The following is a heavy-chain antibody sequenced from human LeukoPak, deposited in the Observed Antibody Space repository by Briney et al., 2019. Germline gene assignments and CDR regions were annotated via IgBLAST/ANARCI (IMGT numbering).Heavy chain of an antibody. V-gene: IGHV4-34*01. CDR3: ARRCSGGTLDY. Sequence: PSETLSLTCAVYGGSFSGYYWSWIRQPPGEGLEWIGEINHSGSTNYNPSLKSRVTISVDTSKNQFSLKLSSVTAADTAVYYCARRCSGGTLDYWGQGTLVTVSS. J-gene: IGHJ4*02. CDR2: INHSGST. CDR1: GGSFSGYY. D-gene: IGHD2-15*01.